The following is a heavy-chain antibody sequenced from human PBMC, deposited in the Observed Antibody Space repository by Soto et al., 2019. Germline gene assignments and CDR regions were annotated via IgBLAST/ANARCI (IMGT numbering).Heavy chain of an antibody. CDR3: AREKVLILGGYAFGL. CDR2: LLYRGTA. CDR1: GSSMSPSY. V-gene: IGHV4-59*13. Sequence: QVQLQESGPRLVRPSETLSPTCSVSGSSMSPSYWTWFRQAPGKGLEWIGHLLYRGTAAYNPALKGRVTITLDTAQREVSVELASVIAADTAVYYCAREKVLILGGYAFGLWGPGTLVTVSS. J-gene: IGHJ3*01. D-gene: IGHD1-26*01.